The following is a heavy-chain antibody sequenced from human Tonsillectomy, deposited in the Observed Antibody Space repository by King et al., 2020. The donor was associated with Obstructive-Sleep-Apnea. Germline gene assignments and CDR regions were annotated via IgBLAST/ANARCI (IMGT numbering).Heavy chain of an antibody. CDR2: ISSSSSYI. J-gene: IGHJ4*02. V-gene: IGHV3-21*01. D-gene: IGHD1-26*01. Sequence: VQLVESGGGLVKPGGSLRLSCAASGFTFSSYSMNWVRQAPGKGLEWVSSISSSSSYIYYADSVKGRFTISRDNAKNSLYLQMNSRRAEDTAVYYWARDAELLRAFDYWGQGTLVTVSS. CDR1: GFTFSSYS. CDR3: ARDAELLRAFDY.